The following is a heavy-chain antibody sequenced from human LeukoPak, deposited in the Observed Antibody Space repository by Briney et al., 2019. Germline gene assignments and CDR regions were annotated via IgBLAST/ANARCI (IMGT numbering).Heavy chain of an antibody. CDR1: GFTFSSYS. D-gene: IGHD6-19*01. CDR3: ARAGSGWTDYYYYYGVDV. Sequence: GGSLRLSCAASGFTFSSYSMNWVRQAPGKGLEWVSSISSSSSYIYYADSVKGRFTISRDNAKNSLYLQMNSLRAEDTAVYYCARAGSGWTDYYYYYGVDVWGQGTTVTVSS. V-gene: IGHV3-21*01. J-gene: IGHJ6*02. CDR2: ISSSSSYI.